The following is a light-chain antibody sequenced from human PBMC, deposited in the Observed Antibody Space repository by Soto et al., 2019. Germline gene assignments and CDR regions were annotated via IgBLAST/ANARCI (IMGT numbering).Light chain of an antibody. CDR3: NSYAGSNNVV. J-gene: IGLJ3*02. Sequence: QSALTQPPSASGSPGQSVTISCTGTSSDVGGYNYVSWYQQYPGKAPKLMIYEVTKRPSGVPDRFSGSKSGNTASLTVSGLQAEDEDDYYCNSYAGSNNVVFGGGTKLTVL. CDR1: SSDVGGYNY. V-gene: IGLV2-8*01. CDR2: EVT.